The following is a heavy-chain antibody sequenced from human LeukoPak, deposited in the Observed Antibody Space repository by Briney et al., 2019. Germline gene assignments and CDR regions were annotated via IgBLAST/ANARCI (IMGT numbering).Heavy chain of an antibody. D-gene: IGHD6-19*01. Sequence: GGSLRLSCVVSGFTFSDYYMSWVRQAPGKGLEWVSAISGSGGSPYYADSVKGRFTMSRDNSKNTLYLQMNSLRAEDTAVYYCAKAGLAVAGTWFDYWVQATIATVSS. V-gene: IGHV3-23*01. CDR1: GFTFSDYY. CDR2: ISGSGGSP. J-gene: IGHJ4*02. CDR3: AKAGLAVAGTWFDY.